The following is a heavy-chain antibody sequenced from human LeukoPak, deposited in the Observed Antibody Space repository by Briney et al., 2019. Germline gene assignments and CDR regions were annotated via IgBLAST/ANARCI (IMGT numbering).Heavy chain of an antibody. CDR1: GGSISSSSYY. D-gene: IGHD3/OR15-3a*01. CDR2: IYYSGST. J-gene: IGHJ6*03. V-gene: IGHV4-39*07. Sequence: SETLSLTCTASGGSISSSSYYWGWVRQPPRKGLEWIGSIYYSGSTYYNPSLKSRVTISVDTSKNQFSLKLSSVTAADTAVYYCARVGRIYYYYMDVWGKGTTVTVSS. CDR3: ARVGRIYYYYMDV.